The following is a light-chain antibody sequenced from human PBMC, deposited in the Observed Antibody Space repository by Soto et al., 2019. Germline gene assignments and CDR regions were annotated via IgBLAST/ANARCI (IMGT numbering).Light chain of an antibody. J-gene: IGLJ2*01. CDR3: SSYTSSNTEE. CDR2: DVN. V-gene: IGLV2-14*01. CDR1: SSDVGGYNY. Sequence: QSALTQPASVSGSPGQSITISCTGSSSDVGGYNYVSWYQQHPGKAPKLMIYDVNKRPSGVSNRFSGSKSGNTASLTISGLQAEDEADYCCSSYTSSNTEEFGGGTQLTVL.